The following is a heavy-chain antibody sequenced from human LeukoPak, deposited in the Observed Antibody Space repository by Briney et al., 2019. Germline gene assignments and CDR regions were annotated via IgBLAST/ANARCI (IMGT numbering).Heavy chain of an antibody. Sequence: SETLSLTCAVYGGSFSGYYWSWIRQPPGKGLEWIGEINHSGNTNYNPSLKSRVTISVDTSRNQFSLKLSSVTAADTAVYYCAAGPYTNDYWDQGTLVTVSS. CDR3: AAGPYTNDY. D-gene: IGHD4-11*01. CDR1: GGSFSGYY. J-gene: IGHJ4*02. V-gene: IGHV4-34*01. CDR2: INHSGNT.